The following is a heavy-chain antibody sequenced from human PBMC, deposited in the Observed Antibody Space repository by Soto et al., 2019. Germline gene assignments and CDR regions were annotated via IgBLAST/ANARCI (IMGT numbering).Heavy chain of an antibody. CDR3: AKARDYGDDVLYYYGIDV. CDR2: ISGSGGST. D-gene: IGHD4-17*01. V-gene: IGHV3-23*01. CDR1: GFTFSSYA. Sequence: EVQLLESGGGLVQPGGSLRLSCAASGFTFSSYAMSWVRQAPGKGLEWVSAISGSGGSTYYADSVKGRFTISRDNSKNALSLQMNSLRAEDTAVYYCAKARDYGDDVLYYYGIDVWGQGTTVTVSS. J-gene: IGHJ6*02.